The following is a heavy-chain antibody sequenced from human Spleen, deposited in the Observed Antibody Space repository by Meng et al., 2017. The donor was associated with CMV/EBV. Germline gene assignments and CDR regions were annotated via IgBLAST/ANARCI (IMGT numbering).Heavy chain of an antibody. CDR3: TRDPRTPRGFDP. CDR1: GFTLNNAW. CDR2: VKSKTDGGTT. V-gene: IGHV3-15*01. J-gene: IGHJ5*02. Sequence: GGSLRLSCAASGFTLNNAWMNWVRQAPGKGLEWVGRVKSKTDGGTTDYAAPVKGRFTLSRDESKNTVYLQRNSLKTEDTAVYYCTRDPRTPRGFDPWGQGTLVTVSS. D-gene: IGHD2-15*01.